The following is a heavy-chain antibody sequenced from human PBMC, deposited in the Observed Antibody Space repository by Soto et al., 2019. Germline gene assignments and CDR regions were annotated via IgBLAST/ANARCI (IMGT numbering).Heavy chain of an antibody. CDR2: ISGSGGST. CDR3: AKVAEDYDFWSGYYWSQNYFDY. Sequence: GGPLRLSWAASGFTFSSYAMSWVRQAPGKGLEWVSAISGSGGSTYYADSVKGRFTISRDNSKNTLYLQMNSLRAEDTAVYYCAKVAEDYDFWSGYYWSQNYFDYWGQGTQVTVSS. V-gene: IGHV3-23*01. CDR1: GFTFSSYA. D-gene: IGHD3-3*01. J-gene: IGHJ4*02.